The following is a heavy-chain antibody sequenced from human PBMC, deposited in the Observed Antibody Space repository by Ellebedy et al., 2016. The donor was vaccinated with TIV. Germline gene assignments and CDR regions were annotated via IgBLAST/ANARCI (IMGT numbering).Heavy chain of an antibody. D-gene: IGHD3-10*01. CDR3: GRYYGSGGWFDP. Sequence: SETLSLTCTVSGGSISSSSYYWGWIRQPPGKGLEWIGSIYYSGNTYYNPSLKSRVTISVDTSKNQFSLKLSSVTAADTAVYYCGRYYGSGGWFDPWGQGTLVTVSS. V-gene: IGHV4-39*07. CDR1: GGSISSSSYY. J-gene: IGHJ5*02. CDR2: IYYSGNT.